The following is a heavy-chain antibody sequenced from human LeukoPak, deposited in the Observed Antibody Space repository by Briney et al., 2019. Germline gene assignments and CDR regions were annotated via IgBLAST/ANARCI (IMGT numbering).Heavy chain of an antibody. D-gene: IGHD1-26*01. CDR3: ARDQARGAVN. V-gene: IGHV1-2*02. CDR2: INPNSGGT. Sequence: ASLKVSCKASGYTFTGYYIHWVRQAPGQGLEWMGWINPNSGGTNYAQKFQGRVTMTRDTSISTAYMELSRLRSDDTAVYYCARDQARGAVNWGKGTLVTVSS. J-gene: IGHJ4*02. CDR1: GYTFTGYY.